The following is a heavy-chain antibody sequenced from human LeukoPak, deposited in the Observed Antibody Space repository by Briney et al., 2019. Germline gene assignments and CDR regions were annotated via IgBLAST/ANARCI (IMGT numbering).Heavy chain of an antibody. Sequence: GGSLRLSCAASGFTFDDYAMHWVRQAPGKGLEWVSLISWDGGYTYYADSVKGRFTISRDNSKNTLYLQMNSLRAEDTAIYYCAKRGSGITVAADYWGQGTLVTVSS. CDR1: GFTFDDYA. D-gene: IGHD6-19*01. CDR2: ISWDGGYT. J-gene: IGHJ4*02. V-gene: IGHV3-43D*03. CDR3: AKRGSGITVAADY.